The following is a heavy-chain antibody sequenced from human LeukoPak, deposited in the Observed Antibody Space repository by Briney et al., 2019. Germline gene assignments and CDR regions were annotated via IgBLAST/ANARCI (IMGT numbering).Heavy chain of an antibody. D-gene: IGHD2-15*01. CDR1: GFIFSDSA. CDR3: TRHGGGYPDYYYYYYMDV. CDR2: IRSKTKNYAT. Sequence: GGSLRLSCAASGFIFSDSAMHWVRQAPGKGLEWVGRIRSKTKNYATEYGASVKGRFIISRDDSKNTAYLQMNSLKTEDTAVYYCTRHGGGYPDYYYYYYMDVWGKGSTVTVSS. V-gene: IGHV3-73*01. J-gene: IGHJ6*03.